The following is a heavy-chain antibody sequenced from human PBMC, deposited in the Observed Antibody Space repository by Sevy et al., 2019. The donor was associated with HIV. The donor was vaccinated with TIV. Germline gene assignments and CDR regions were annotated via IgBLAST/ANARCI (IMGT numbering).Heavy chain of an antibody. J-gene: IGHJ4*02. Sequence: RGSLRLSCAASGFTFSSYAMHWVRQAPGKGLEWVAVISYDGSNKYYADSVKGRFTISRDNSKNTLYLQMNSLRAEDTAVYYCARGAQNILTCYLLFDYWGQGTLVTVSS. CDR1: GFTFSSYA. V-gene: IGHV3-30-3*01. D-gene: IGHD3-9*01. CDR2: ISYDGSNK. CDR3: ARGAQNILTCYLLFDY.